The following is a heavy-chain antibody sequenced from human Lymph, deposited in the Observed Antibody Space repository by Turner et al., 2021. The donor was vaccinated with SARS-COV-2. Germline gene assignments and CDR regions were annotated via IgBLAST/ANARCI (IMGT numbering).Heavy chain of an antibody. D-gene: IGHD6-19*01. CDR3: ARMDSSGWYPHFDY. Sequence: QVQLQESGPGLVKPSETLSLTCTVSGGSISSYYWSWIRQPPGKGLEWIGYYYYSGSTNYNPSLKSRVTISVDTSKNQFSLKLSSVTAADTAVYYCARMDSSGWYPHFDYWGQGTLVTVSS. V-gene: IGHV4-59*01. CDR2: YYYSGST. J-gene: IGHJ4*02. CDR1: GGSISSYY.